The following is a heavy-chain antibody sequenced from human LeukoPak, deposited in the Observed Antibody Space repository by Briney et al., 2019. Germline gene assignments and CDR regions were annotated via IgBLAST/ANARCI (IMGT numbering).Heavy chain of an antibody. V-gene: IGHV4-39*01. D-gene: IGHD3-10*01. Sequence: SETLSLTCTVSGGSISSSRYYWGWIRQPPGKGLEWIGNIYYTGSTYYNPSLKSRVTISVDTSKNQFSLKLSSVTAADTAVYYCASPLWFGESSNDYWGQGTLVTVSS. CDR1: GGSISSSRYY. J-gene: IGHJ4*02. CDR3: ASPLWFGESSNDY. CDR2: IYYTGST.